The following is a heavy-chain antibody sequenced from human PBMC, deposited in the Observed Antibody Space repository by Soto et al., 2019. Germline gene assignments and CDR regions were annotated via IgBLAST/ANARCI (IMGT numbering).Heavy chain of an antibody. V-gene: IGHV3-23*01. J-gene: IGHJ4*02. D-gene: IGHD3-16*01. CDR3: AKERFGDNDPKSGY. Sequence: GGSLRLSCAASAFTFSTYGMSWVRQAPGKGLEWVSAISGSGDSTFYADSVKGRFTISRDNSKNTLYLQMNSLRAEDTAVYYCAKERFGDNDPKSGYWGQGTLVTVSS. CDR2: ISGSGDST. CDR1: AFTFSTYG.